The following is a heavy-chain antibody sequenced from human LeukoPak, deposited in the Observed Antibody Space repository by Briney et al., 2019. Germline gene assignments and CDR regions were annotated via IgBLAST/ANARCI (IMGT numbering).Heavy chain of an antibody. CDR1: GFTFSSYA. D-gene: IGHD6-13*01. CDR3: AKRGIAAAASFDY. CDR2: ISGNGDYT. Sequence: GGSLRLSCAASGFTFSSYAMSWVRHAPGKGLEWVSTISGNGDYTYYADSVKGRFTISRDNSKNTLYLQMNSLRADDTAVYYCAKRGIAAAASFDYWGQGTLVSVSS. V-gene: IGHV3-23*01. J-gene: IGHJ4*02.